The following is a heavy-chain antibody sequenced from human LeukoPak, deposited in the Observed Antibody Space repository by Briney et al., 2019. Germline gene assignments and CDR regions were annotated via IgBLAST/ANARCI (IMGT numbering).Heavy chain of an antibody. V-gene: IGHV1-69*05. CDR2: IIPIFGTA. CDR3: ASAGYYYYYMDV. D-gene: IGHD6-13*01. J-gene: IGHJ6*03. Sequence: VASVKVSCKASGGTFSSYAISWVRQAPGQGLEWMGRIIPIFGTANYAQKFQGRVTITTDESTSTAYMELSSLRSEDTAVYYCASAGYYYYYMDVWGQGTLVTVSS. CDR1: GGTFSSYA.